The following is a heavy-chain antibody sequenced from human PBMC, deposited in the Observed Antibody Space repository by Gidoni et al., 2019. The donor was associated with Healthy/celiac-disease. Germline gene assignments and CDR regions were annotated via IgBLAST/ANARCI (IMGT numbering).Heavy chain of an antibody. J-gene: IGHJ5*02. CDR2: IYPGDSDT. D-gene: IGHD6-6*01. V-gene: IGHV5-51*01. Sequence: WVRQMPGKGLEWMGIIYPGDSDTRYSPSFQGQVTISADKSISTAYLQWSSLKASDTAMYYCARSIAAIYWFDPWGQGTLVTVSS. CDR3: ARSIAAIYWFDP.